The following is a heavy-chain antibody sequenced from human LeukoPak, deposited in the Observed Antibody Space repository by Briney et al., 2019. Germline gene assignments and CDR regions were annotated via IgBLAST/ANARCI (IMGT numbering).Heavy chain of an antibody. CDR3: ASGYCGGDCYPYYYYGMDV. V-gene: IGHV1-2*02. Sequence: ASVKVSCKASGYTFTGYYMHWVRQAPGQGLEWMGWINPNSGGTNYAQKFQGRVTITRDTSASTAYMELSSLRSEDTAVYYCASGYCGGDCYPYYYYGMDVWGQGTTVTVSS. CDR2: INPNSGGT. CDR1: GYTFTGYY. D-gene: IGHD2-21*02. J-gene: IGHJ6*02.